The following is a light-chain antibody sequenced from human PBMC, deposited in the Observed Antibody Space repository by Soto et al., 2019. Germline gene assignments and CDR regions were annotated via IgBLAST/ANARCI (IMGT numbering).Light chain of an antibody. CDR2: ATS. CDR1: QSIGSH. Sequence: ETLMTQSPGTLSVSPGERVTLSCRASQSIGSHLDWYQQIPGQTPRLIMYATSVRATGVPARFSGSGSETEFTLTISSLQSEDFAVYYCQQYQDWPPITFGQGTKLEIK. CDR3: QQYQDWPPIT. V-gene: IGKV3-15*01. J-gene: IGKJ2*01.